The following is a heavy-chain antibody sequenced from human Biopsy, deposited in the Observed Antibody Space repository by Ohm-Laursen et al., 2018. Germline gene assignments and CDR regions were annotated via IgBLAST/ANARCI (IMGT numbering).Heavy chain of an antibody. CDR2: IRTDNGAT. J-gene: IGHJ6*02. CDR1: GYTFTTYG. CDR3: ARDSSGTARAGGMDV. V-gene: IGHV1-18*04. D-gene: IGHD6-6*01. Sequence: GATVKISCKASGYTFTTYGISWVRQAPGQGLEWMGWIRTDNGATDYAQNLQGRVTMTTDTSAATAYMELRSLRSDDTAVYYCARDSSGTARAGGMDVWGQGTTVTVSS.